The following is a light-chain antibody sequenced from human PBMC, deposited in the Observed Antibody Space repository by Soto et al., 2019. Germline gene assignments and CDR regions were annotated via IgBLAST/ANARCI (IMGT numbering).Light chain of an antibody. V-gene: IGKV3-20*01. J-gene: IGKJ1*01. CDR1: QRVSSSY. CDR2: GAS. Sequence: EIVLTQSPGTLSLSPGERATLSCRASQRVSSSYLAGYQQKPGQAPRLLIYGASSTATGIPDRFSGSGSGTDFTFTISRLEPEEFAVYYCQQYGSSRTFGQGTKVEIK. CDR3: QQYGSSRT.